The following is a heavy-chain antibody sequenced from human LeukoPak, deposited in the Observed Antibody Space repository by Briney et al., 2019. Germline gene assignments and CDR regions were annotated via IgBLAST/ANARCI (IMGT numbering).Heavy chain of an antibody. Sequence: GGSLRLSCAASGFTFSSYAMSWVRQAPGKGLEWVSAISGSGGSTYYADSVKGRFTISRDNSKNTLYLQMNSLRAEDTAVYYCARDRSAYYLCWYFDLWGRGTLVTVSS. CDR3: ARDRSAYYLCWYFDL. CDR2: ISGSGGST. J-gene: IGHJ2*01. V-gene: IGHV3-23*01. D-gene: IGHD3-22*01. CDR1: GFTFSSYA.